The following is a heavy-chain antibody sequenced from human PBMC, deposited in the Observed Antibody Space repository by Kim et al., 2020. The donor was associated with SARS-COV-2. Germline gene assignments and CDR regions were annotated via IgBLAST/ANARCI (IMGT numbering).Heavy chain of an antibody. Sequence: ASVKVSCKASGYTFTSYGISWVRQAPGQGLEWMGWISAYNGNTNYAQKLQGRVTMTTDTSTSTAYMELRSLRSDDTAVYYCARDRSTPVFAVAAIYYYYGMDVWGQGTTVTVSS. D-gene: IGHD6-19*01. CDR1: GYTFTSYG. J-gene: IGHJ6*02. CDR3: ARDRSTPVFAVAAIYYYYGMDV. V-gene: IGHV1-18*01. CDR2: ISAYNGNT.